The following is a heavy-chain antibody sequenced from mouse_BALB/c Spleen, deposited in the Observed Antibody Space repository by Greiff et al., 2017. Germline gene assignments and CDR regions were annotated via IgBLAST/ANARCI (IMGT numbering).Heavy chain of an antibody. V-gene: IGHV1-4*02. Sequence: VQLQQSAAELARPGASVKMSCKASGYTFTSYTMHWVKQRPGQGLEWIGYINPSSGYTEYNQKFKDKTTLTADKSSSTAYMKLSSLTSEDSAVYYCARYYRYDYAMDYWGQGTSVTVSS. CDR1: GYTFTSYT. D-gene: IGHD2-14*01. CDR2: INPSSGYT. CDR3: ARYYRYDYAMDY. J-gene: IGHJ4*01.